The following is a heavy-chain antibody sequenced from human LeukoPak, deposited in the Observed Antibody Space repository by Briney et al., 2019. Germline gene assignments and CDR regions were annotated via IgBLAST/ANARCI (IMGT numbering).Heavy chain of an antibody. V-gene: IGHV3-11*01. CDR2: ISPGGDEV. J-gene: IGHJ4*02. Sequence: GGSLRLSCAASGFIFSDYHMSWIRQAPGKGLEWVSYISPGGDEVYFADSVKGRFTISRDNAKNSLFLQMSSLTAEDTAVYCCSGGRDIAVAGPGGYFDYWGQGSLVTVSS. D-gene: IGHD6-19*01. CDR1: GFIFSDYH. CDR3: SGGRDIAVAGPGGYFDY.